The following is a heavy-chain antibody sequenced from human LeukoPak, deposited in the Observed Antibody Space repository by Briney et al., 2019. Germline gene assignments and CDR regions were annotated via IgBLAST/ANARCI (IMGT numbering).Heavy chain of an antibody. V-gene: IGHV4-61*01. D-gene: IGHD3-10*02. CDR1: GDSVSSGSSY. CDR3: ARDPITMIGTHFDY. CDR2: IYYTGST. Sequence: SETLSLTCTVSGDSVSSGSSYWSWIRQHPGKGLEWIGYIYYTGSTKYNPSLKSRVTISVDTSKNQFSLRVTSVTAADTAVYYCARDPITMIGTHFDYWGQGTLVTVSS. J-gene: IGHJ4*02.